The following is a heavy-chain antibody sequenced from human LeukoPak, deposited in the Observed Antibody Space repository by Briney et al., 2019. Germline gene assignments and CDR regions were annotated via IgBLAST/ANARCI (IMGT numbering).Heavy chain of an antibody. V-gene: IGHV3-30*18. CDR1: GFTFSSYG. CDR2: ISYDGSNK. CDR3: AKLGETDFDY. Sequence: GRSLRLSCAASGFTFSSYGMHWVRQAPGKGLEWVAVISYDGSNKYYADSVKGRFTISRDNSKNTLYLRMSSLRAEDAAVYYCAKLGETDFDYWGQGTLVTVSS. J-gene: IGHJ4*02. D-gene: IGHD3-10*01.